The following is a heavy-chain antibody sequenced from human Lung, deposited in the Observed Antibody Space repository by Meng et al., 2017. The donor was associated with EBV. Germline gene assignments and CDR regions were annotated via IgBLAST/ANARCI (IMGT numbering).Heavy chain of an antibody. CDR1: GYAFTNYG. D-gene: IGHD3-22*01. CDR3: ARDYYYDRSYYFDY. Sequence: PLVQAAYELKTPGAAGKVSCKASGYAFTNYGISWVRQAPGQGLEWMGWISAYNGNTNYAQKLQGRVTMTTDTSTSTAYMEVRSLRSDDTAVYYCARDYYYDRSYYFDYWGQGTLVTVSS. CDR2: ISAYNGNT. V-gene: IGHV1-18*01. J-gene: IGHJ4*02.